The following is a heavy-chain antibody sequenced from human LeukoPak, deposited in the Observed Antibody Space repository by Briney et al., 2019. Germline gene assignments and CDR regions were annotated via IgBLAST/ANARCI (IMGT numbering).Heavy chain of an antibody. V-gene: IGHV3-21*01. J-gene: IGHJ3*02. Sequence: GGSLRLSCAASAFTFSTYSMNWVRQAPGKGLEWVSSISSNSSYIYYADSVKGRFTLSTDKTKKSLYLQTNSLRHEDTAVYYCARDSLISYDSSGYYYPGAFDIWGQGTMVSVSS. CDR3: ARDSLISYDSSGYYYPGAFDI. D-gene: IGHD3-22*01. CDR2: ISSNSSYI. CDR1: AFTFSTYS.